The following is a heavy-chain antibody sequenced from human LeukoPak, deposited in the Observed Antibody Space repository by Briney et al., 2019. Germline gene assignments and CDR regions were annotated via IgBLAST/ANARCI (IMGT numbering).Heavy chain of an antibody. V-gene: IGHV1-2*02. CDR3: ARDSDTAMVSFDY. Sequence: ASVKVSCKTSGYSFIDYYIHWVRQAPGQGLEWMGWINPNSGGTNYAQKFQGRVTMTRDTSISTAYMELSRLRSDDTAVYYCARDSDTAMVSFDYWGQGTLVTVSS. J-gene: IGHJ4*02. CDR1: GYSFIDYY. D-gene: IGHD5-18*01. CDR2: INPNSGGT.